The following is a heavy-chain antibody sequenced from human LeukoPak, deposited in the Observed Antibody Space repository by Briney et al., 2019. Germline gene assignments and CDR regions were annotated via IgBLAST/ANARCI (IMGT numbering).Heavy chain of an antibody. CDR3: ARNPPRTVWFDP. CDR1: GFSLSTSGMC. D-gene: IGHD4-17*01. Sequence: SGPTLVNPTQTLTLTCTFSGFSLSTSGMCVSWIRQPPGKALEWLARIDWDDDKHYSTSLKTRLTISKDTSKNQVVLTMTNMDPVDTATYYCARNPPRTVWFDPWGQGTLVTVSS. CDR2: IDWDDDK. J-gene: IGHJ5*02. V-gene: IGHV2-70*11.